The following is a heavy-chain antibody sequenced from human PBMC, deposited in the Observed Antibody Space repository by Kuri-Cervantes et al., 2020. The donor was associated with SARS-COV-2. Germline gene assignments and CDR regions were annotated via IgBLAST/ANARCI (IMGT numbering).Heavy chain of an antibody. CDR1: GFIFKNYA. CDR2: TVYDGTTK. J-gene: IGHJ4*02. CDR3: ARDHGLGATDFDY. Sequence: GESLKISCAASGFIFKNYAMHWVRQAPGKGLEWVAVTVYDGTTKYYADSVKGPFTISRDNSKNSLYLQMNSLGDEDTAVYYCARDHGLGATDFDYWGQGTLVTVSS. D-gene: IGHD1-26*01. V-gene: IGHV3-30-3*01.